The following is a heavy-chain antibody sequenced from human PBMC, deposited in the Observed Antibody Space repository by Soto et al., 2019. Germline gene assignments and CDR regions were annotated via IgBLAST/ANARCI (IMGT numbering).Heavy chain of an antibody. CDR1: GYTFTTIR. J-gene: IGHJ5*01. CDR2: IRPHNGAT. CDR3: ARDRSGWYDF. D-gene: IGHD6-19*01. Sequence: QVQLVQSAAEVGKPGASVKVSCKASGYTFTTIRLSWLRQAPGQGLEWMGWIRPHNGATQYAQKFQCSVTMTADTSTTTAYMEVRSLRPDDPAVFYCARDRSGWYDFWGQGTLVTVSS. V-gene: IGHV1-18*01.